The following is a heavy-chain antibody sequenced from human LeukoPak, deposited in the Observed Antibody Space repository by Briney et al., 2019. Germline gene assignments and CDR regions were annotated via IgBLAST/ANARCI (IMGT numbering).Heavy chain of an antibody. D-gene: IGHD2-2*01. J-gene: IGHJ6*02. V-gene: IGHV3-30-3*01. CDR1: GFTFSSYA. Sequence: GRSLRLSCAASGFTFSSYAMHWVRQAPGKGLEWVAVISYDGSSKYFADSVKGRFTISRDNSKNTVYLQMNSLRAEDTAVYYCARDVGIVVVPAAIRYYYGMDVWGQGTTVTVSS. CDR3: ARDVGIVVVPAAIRYYYGMDV. CDR2: ISYDGSSK.